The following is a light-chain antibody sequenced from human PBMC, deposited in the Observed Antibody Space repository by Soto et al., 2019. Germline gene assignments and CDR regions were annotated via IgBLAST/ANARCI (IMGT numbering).Light chain of an antibody. Sequence: QSVLTQPASVSGSPGQSITISCTGTSSDVGGYNYVSWYQQHPGKAPKLMIYDVSNRPSGVPFRFSGSKSGNTASLTISGLQAEDEADYYCSSYTSSSTPAVFGTGTKVTVL. CDR1: SSDVGGYNY. CDR3: SSYTSSSTPAV. J-gene: IGLJ1*01. V-gene: IGLV2-14*01. CDR2: DVS.